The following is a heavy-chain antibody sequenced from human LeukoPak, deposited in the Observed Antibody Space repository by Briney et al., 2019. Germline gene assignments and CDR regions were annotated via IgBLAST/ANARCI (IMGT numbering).Heavy chain of an antibody. CDR3: ARGSVTDNFDY. J-gene: IGHJ4*02. D-gene: IGHD4-17*01. Sequence: GGSLRLSCAASGFTFSSYEMNWVRQAPGKGLEWVSYISSSGSTIYYADSVKGRFTISRNNAKNSLYLQMNSLRAEDTAVYYCARGSVTDNFDYWGQGTLVTVSS. V-gene: IGHV3-48*03. CDR2: ISSSGSTI. CDR1: GFTFSSYE.